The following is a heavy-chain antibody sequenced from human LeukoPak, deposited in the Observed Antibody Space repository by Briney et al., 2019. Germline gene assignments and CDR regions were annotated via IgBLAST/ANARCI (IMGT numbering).Heavy chain of an antibody. CDR1: GFTFSSYG. CDR2: ISYDGSNK. V-gene: IGHV3-30*18. CDR3: AKDSGYSYGYRYFDY. J-gene: IGHJ4*02. Sequence: GGSLRLSCAASGFTFSSYGMHWVRQAPGKGLEWVAVISYDGSNKYYADSVKGRFTISRDNSKNTLYLQMNSLRAEDTAVYYCAKDSGYSYGYRYFDYWGQGTLVTVSS. D-gene: IGHD5-18*01.